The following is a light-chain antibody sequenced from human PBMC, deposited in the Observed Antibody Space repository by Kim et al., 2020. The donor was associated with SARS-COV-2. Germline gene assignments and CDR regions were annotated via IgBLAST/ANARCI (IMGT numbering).Light chain of an antibody. Sequence: GTSVTSTYTGISGNIASYYVHWYQQRPGSAPPTVIYVDNHRPSEVPARFSGSIAGSSNFSSLPISALMTKDWADSYCQSYDSSNVVFGGGAQLTVL. CDR1: SGNIASYY. V-gene: IGLV6-57*02. J-gene: IGLJ2*01. CDR2: VDN. CDR3: QSYDSSNVV.